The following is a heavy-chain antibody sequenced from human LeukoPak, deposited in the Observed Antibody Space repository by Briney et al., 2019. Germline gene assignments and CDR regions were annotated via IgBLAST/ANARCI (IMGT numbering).Heavy chain of an antibody. CDR2: IRDSGTT. V-gene: IGHV3-69-1*01. J-gene: IGHJ6*02. Sequence: GGSLRLSCAASGFTFSTYPMNWVCQAPGKGLEWISHIRDSGTTDYADSVKGRFTISRDNAKNSLYLQMNSLRAEDTALYHCARVSLDTATYYYYGMDVWGQGTTVTVSS. CDR1: GFTFSTYP. D-gene: IGHD5-18*01. CDR3: ARVSLDTATYYYYGMDV.